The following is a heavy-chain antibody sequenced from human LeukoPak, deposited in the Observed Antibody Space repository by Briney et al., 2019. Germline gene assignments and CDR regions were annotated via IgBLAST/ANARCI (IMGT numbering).Heavy chain of an antibody. V-gene: IGHV4-61*01. D-gene: IGHD5-12*01. Sequence: SETLSLTCTVSGGSVSSGSYYWSWIRQPPGKGLEWIGYIYYSGSTNYNPSPKSRVTISVDTSKNQFSLKLSSVTAADTAVYYCARVWSGYENYYYGMDVWGQGTTVTVSS. CDR3: ARVWSGYENYYYGMDV. J-gene: IGHJ6*02. CDR2: IYYSGST. CDR1: GGSVSSGSYY.